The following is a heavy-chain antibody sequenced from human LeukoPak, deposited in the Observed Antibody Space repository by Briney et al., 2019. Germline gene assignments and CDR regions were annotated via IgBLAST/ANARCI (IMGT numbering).Heavy chain of an antibody. CDR3: ARIISCSGGSCYGFDY. CDR1: GGTFSSYA. D-gene: IGHD2-15*01. V-gene: IGHV1-69*05. Sequence: GASVKVSCKASGGTFSSYAISWVRQAPGQGLEWMGGIIPIFGTANYAQKFQGRVTITTDESTSTAYMELSSLRSEDTAVYYCARIISCSGGSCYGFDYWGQGTLVTVSS. CDR2: IIPIFGTA. J-gene: IGHJ4*02.